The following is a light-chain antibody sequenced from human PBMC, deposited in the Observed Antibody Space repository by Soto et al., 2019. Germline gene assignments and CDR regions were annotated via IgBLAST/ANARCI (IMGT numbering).Light chain of an antibody. CDR1: QVISNY. Sequence: DIQMTQSPSSLSASVGDRVTITCRASQVISNYLAWYQQKPGKVPKLLIYAASTLQSGVPCRFSGSQSGTDFTLTISSLQPEDVATYYCQKYNSAPRTFGQGTRLEIK. CDR3: QKYNSAPRT. CDR2: AAS. J-gene: IGKJ5*01. V-gene: IGKV1-27*01.